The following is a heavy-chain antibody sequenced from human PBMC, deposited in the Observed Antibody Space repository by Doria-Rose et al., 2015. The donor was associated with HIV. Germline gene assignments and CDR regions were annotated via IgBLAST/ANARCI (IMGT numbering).Heavy chain of an antibody. CDR1: GASVSSRGYY. D-gene: IGHD3-3*01. CDR3: ARMGSYRELDY. Sequence: GPGLVTPSETLSLTFSVSGASVSSRGYYWNWIRQVPGKGLESFGYTYYTGTSDYSPSLKSRLSMAVDTSKNQFSLKLSFVTVADTAVYYCARMGSYRELDYWGQGALVIVSA. J-gene: IGHJ4*02. CDR2: TYYTGTS. V-gene: IGHV4-31*03.